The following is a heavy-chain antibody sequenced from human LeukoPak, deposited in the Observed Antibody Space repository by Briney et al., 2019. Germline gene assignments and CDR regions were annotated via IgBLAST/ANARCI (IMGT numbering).Heavy chain of an antibody. J-gene: IGHJ5*02. V-gene: IGHV4-34*01. D-gene: IGHD3-22*01. CDR2: INHSGST. Sequence: SETLSLTCAVYGGSFSGYYWSWIRQPPGKGLEWIGEINHSGSTNYNPSLKSRVTISVDTSKNQFSLKLSSVTAADTAVYYCARRFRKYYYDSSGYHSSWFDHWGQGTLVTVSS. CDR3: ARRFRKYYYDSSGYHSSWFDH. CDR1: GGSFSGYY.